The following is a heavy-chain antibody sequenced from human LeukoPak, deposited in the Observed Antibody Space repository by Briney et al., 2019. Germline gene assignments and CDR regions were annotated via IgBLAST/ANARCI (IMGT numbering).Heavy chain of an antibody. J-gene: IGHJ5*02. V-gene: IGHV4-39*01. Sequence: SETLSLTCTASGGSISSSSYYWGWIRQPPGKGLEWIGSIYYSGSTYYNPSLKSRVTISVDTSKNQFSLKLSSVTAADTAVYYCARHSQWELERNWFDPWGQGTLVTVSS. CDR1: GGSISSSSYY. CDR3: ARHSQWELERNWFDP. D-gene: IGHD1-26*01. CDR2: IYYSGST.